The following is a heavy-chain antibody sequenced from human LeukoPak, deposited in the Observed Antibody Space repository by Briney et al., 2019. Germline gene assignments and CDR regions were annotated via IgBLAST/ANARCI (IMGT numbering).Heavy chain of an antibody. CDR3: ARGQVVGATFGMDV. J-gene: IGHJ6*04. V-gene: IGHV3-48*01. Sequence: GGSLRLSCAASGSTFCSYSMNWVRQAPGKGLEWVSYISSSSSTIYYADSVKGRFTISRDNAKNSLYLQMNSLRAEDTAVYYCARGQVVGATFGMDVWGKGTTVTVSS. CDR1: GSTFCSYS. D-gene: IGHD1-26*01. CDR2: ISSSSSTI.